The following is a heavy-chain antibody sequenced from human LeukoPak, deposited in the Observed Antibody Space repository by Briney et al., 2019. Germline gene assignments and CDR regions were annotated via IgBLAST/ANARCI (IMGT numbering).Heavy chain of an antibody. CDR2: IKQDGSEK. CDR1: GFTFSRYW. V-gene: IGHV3-7*01. D-gene: IGHD1-20*01. Sequence: GGSLRLSCAASGFTFSRYWMSWVRQAPGKGLEWVANIKQDGSEKYYVDSVKGRFTISRDNAKNSLYLQMNSLRAEDTAVYYCARLLVYNSGGEAFNHWGQGTLVTVSS. CDR3: ARLLVYNSGGEAFNH. J-gene: IGHJ4*02.